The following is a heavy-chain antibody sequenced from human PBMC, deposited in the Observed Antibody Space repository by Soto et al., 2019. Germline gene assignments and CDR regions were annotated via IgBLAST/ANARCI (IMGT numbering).Heavy chain of an antibody. Sequence: SETLSLTCAVYGGSFSGYYWSWIRQPPGKGLEWIGEINHSGSTNYNPSLKSRVTISVDTSKNQFSLKLSSVTAADTAVYYCARKIRYFDWLLIDYFDYWGQGTLVTVSS. CDR1: GGSFSGYY. V-gene: IGHV4-34*01. J-gene: IGHJ4*02. CDR2: INHSGST. D-gene: IGHD3-9*01. CDR3: ARKIRYFDWLLIDYFDY.